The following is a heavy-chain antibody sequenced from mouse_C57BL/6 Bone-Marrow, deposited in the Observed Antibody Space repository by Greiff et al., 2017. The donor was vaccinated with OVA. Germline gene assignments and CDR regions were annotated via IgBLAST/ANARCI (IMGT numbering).Heavy chain of an antibody. CDR3: VRHPLFAY. V-gene: IGHV10-1*01. J-gene: IGHJ3*01. CDR2: IRSKSNNYAT. CDR1: GFSFNTYA. Sequence: EVKVVESGGGLVQPKGSLKLSCAASGFSFNTYAMNWVRQAPGKGLEWVARIRSKSNNYATYYADSVKDRFTISRDDSESMLYLQMNNLKTEDTAMYYCVRHPLFAYWGQGTLVTVSA.